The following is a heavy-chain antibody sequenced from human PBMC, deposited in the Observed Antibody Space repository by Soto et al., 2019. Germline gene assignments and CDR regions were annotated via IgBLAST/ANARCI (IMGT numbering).Heavy chain of an antibody. D-gene: IGHD6-13*01. CDR3: ARVGRLITAAGLLDA. CDR1: NGSIGSYY. V-gene: IGHV4-59*01. J-gene: IGHJ5*02. Sequence: SETLSLTCTISNGSIGSYYWTWIRQPPGKGLEWIGHIYYSGSTNYNPSLKSRLTLSLDTSKDQFSLKLTSVTAADTAVYYCARVGRLITAAGLLDAWGQGTLVTVSS. CDR2: IYYSGST.